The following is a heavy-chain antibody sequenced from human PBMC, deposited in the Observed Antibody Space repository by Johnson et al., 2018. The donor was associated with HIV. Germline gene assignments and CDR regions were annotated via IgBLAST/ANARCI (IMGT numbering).Heavy chain of an antibody. V-gene: IGHV3-30*04. Sequence: QVHLVESGGGVVQPGRSLRLSCAASGFTFSSYAMHWVRQAPGKGLEWVAVISYDGSNKYCADSVKGRFTISRDNAKNSLYLQMNSLRPEDTALYYCTQGGGYGEDDAFDIWGQGTMVTVSS. CDR2: ISYDGSNK. J-gene: IGHJ3*02. CDR3: TQGGGYGEDDAFDI. D-gene: IGHD3-22*01. CDR1: GFTFSSYA.